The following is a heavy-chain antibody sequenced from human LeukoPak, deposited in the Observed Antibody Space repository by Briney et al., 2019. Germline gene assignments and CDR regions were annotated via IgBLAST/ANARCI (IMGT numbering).Heavy chain of an antibody. V-gene: IGHV3-21*01. CDR2: ISSSSSYI. D-gene: IGHD3-22*01. CDR1: GFTFSSYS. J-gene: IGHJ4*02. Sequence: PGGSLRLSCAASGFTFSSYSMNWVRQAPGKGLEWVSSISSSSSYIYYADSVKGRFTISRDNAKNSLYLQMNSLRAEDTAAYYCASTGGYYYDSSGYQQDYWGQGTLVTVSS. CDR3: ASTGGYYYDSSGYQQDY.